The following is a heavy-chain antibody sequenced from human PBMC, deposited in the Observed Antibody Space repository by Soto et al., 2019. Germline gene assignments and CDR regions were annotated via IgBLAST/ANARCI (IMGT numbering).Heavy chain of an antibody. D-gene: IGHD3-22*01. CDR3: ARENYESTGYYPLAY. V-gene: IGHV1-3*01. CDR2: VNPANGNT. Sequence: GASVKVSCKASGYTFTTYAMQWVRQAPGQRLEWMGWVNPANGNTRYSQNFQGRVTITRDTSATTAYMELSSLRSEDTAVYYCARENYESTGYYPLAYWGQGTLVTVSS. CDR1: GYTFTTYA. J-gene: IGHJ4*02.